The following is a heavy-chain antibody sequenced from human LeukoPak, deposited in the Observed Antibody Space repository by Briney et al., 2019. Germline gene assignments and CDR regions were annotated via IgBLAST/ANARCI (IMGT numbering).Heavy chain of an antibody. D-gene: IGHD5-18*01. V-gene: IGHV1-2*06. CDR1: GYTFTGYY. CDR3: ARVVGIQLWLPNDAFDI. Sequence: ASVKVSCMASGYTFTGYYMHWVRQAPGQGLEWMGRINPNSGGTNYAQKFQGRVTMTRDTSISTPYMVLSRLRSDDTAVYYCARVVGIQLWLPNDAFDIWGQGTMVTVS. CDR2: INPNSGGT. J-gene: IGHJ3*02.